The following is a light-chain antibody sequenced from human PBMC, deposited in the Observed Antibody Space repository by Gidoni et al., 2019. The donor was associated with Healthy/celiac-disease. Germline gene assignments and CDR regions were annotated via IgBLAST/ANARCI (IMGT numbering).Light chain of an antibody. V-gene: IGLV1-44*01. J-gene: IGLJ2*01. CDR3: AAWDDSLNGVV. CDR1: SSNIGSKT. Sequence: QSVLTQPPSASGTPGQRVTISCSGSSSNIGSKTVNWYQKLPGTAPNLLIYSNNQRPSGVPDRFSGSKSGTSASRAISGLQSEDEADYYCAAWDDSLNGVVFGGGTKLTVL. CDR2: SNN.